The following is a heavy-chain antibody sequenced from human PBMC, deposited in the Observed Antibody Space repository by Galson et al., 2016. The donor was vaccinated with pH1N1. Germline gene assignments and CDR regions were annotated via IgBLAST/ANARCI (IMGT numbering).Heavy chain of an antibody. CDR2: IISIFKIA. D-gene: IGHD4-11*01. Sequence: SVKASCKASGGIFSSYSVNWVRQAPGQGPDWMGGIISIFKIANYAQKFPGRVTITLDKSTGTGYLELTSLKSEDTALYYCVTGQGNNYKRYFFDHWGQGTLVTVSS. CDR3: VTGQGNNYKRYFFDH. CDR1: GGIFSSYS. J-gene: IGHJ4*01. V-gene: IGHV1-69*10.